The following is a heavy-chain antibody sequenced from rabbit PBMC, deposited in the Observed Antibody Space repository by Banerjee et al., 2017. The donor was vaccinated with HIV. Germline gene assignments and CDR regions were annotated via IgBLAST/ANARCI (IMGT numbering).Heavy chain of an antibody. CDR1: GFTLSSYW. CDR2: IGAGSSGTT. D-gene: IGHD6-1*01. Sequence: QEQLVESGGGLVQPEGSLTLTCKASGFTLSSYWMWWVRQAPGKGLEWIACIGAGSSGTTYYAGCAKGRFTISKTASTTVTMQRPSLTAADTASYFCARDCADSNGYTYAYDRTLGGPGSLVPVS. J-gene: IGHJ2*01. V-gene: IGHV1S45*01. CDR3: ARDCADSNGYTYAYDRTL.